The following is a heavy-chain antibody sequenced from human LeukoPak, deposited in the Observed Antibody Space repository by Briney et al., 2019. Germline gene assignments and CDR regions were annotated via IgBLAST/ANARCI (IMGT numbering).Heavy chain of an antibody. V-gene: IGHV3-23*01. CDR1: GFTFSSYA. Sequence: PGGSLILSCAASGFTFSSYAMSWVRQAPGKGLEGVSGSGGSTYYADSVKGRFTISRDNSENTLYLQMNSLRADDTAVYYCAKGRGSGSLSSFDYWGQGTLVTVSS. J-gene: IGHJ4*02. D-gene: IGHD3-10*01. CDR3: AKGRGSGSLSSFDY. CDR2: SGGST.